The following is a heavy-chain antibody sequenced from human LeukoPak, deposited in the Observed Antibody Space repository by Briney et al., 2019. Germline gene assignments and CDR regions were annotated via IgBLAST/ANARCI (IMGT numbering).Heavy chain of an antibody. D-gene: IGHD7-27*01. Sequence: ASVKVSCKASGYTFTGYFMHWVRQAPGQGIEWMGRINPNSGGTNYAQKFQGRVTMTRDTSIGTAYMDLSGLRSDDTAVYYCARDLSSTSNWELDYWGQGTLVTVSS. CDR3: ARDLSSTSNWELDY. CDR1: GYTFTGYF. J-gene: IGHJ4*02. V-gene: IGHV1-2*06. CDR2: INPNSGGT.